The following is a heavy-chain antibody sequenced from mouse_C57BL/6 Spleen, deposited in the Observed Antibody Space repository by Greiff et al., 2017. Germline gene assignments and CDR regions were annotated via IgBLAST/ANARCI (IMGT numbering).Heavy chain of an antibody. V-gene: IGHV1-52*01. Sequence: QVQLQQPGAELVRPGSSVKLSCKASGYTFTSYWMHWAKQRPIQGLEWIGNIDPSDSETHYNQKFKDKATLTVDKSSSTAYMQLSSLTSEDSAVYYCARGTYYYAMDYWGQGTSVTVSS. D-gene: IGHD5-1*01. CDR2: IDPSDSET. CDR3: ARGTYYYAMDY. J-gene: IGHJ4*01. CDR1: GYTFTSYW.